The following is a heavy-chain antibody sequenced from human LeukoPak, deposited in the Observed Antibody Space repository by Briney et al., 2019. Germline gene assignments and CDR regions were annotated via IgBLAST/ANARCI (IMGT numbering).Heavy chain of an antibody. J-gene: IGHJ4*02. CDR2: ISSSSSYI. CDR3: ARGRLCRTSSSTSCYTTAPFDY. Sequence: GRSLRLSCAASGFTFSSYSMNWVRQAPGKGLEWVSSISSSSSYIYYADSVKGRFTISRDNAKNSLYLQMNSLRAEDTAVYYCARGRLCRTSSSTSCYTTAPFDYWGQGTLVTVSS. D-gene: IGHD2-2*02. V-gene: IGHV3-21*01. CDR1: GFTFSSYS.